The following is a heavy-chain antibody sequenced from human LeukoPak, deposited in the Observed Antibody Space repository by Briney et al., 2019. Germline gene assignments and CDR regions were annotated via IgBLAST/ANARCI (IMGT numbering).Heavy chain of an antibody. D-gene: IGHD2-2*01. CDR1: GGSFSGYY. V-gene: IGHV4-34*01. J-gene: IGHJ4*02. CDR3: AGYCSSTSCYIFDY. CDR2: INHSGST. Sequence: TSETLSLTCAVYGGSFSGYYWSWIRQPPGKGLEWIGEINHSGSTNYNPSLKSRVTISVDTSKNQFSLKLSSVTAADTAVYYCAGYCSSTSCYIFDYWGQGTLVTVSS.